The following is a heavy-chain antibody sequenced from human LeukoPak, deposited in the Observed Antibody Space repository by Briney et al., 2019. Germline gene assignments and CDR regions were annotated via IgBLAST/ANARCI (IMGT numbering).Heavy chain of an antibody. J-gene: IGHJ4*02. CDR1: GGSLSSYY. Sequence: SETLSLTCTVSGGSLSSYYWSWIRQPPGKGLEWIGYIYTSGSTNYNPSLKSRVTISVDTSKNQFSLKLSSVTAADTAVYYCARQEIVGATALFDYWGQGTLVTVSS. CDR3: ARQEIVGATALFDY. D-gene: IGHD1-26*01. CDR2: IYTSGST. V-gene: IGHV4-4*09.